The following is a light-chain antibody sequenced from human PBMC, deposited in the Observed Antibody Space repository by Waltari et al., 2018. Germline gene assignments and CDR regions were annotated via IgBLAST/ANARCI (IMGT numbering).Light chain of an antibody. CDR1: NSNVGSYNL. CDR2: EGK. V-gene: IGLV2-23*03. J-gene: IGLJ2*01. Sequence: QSALTQPASVSGSPGQSITISCTGFNSNVGSYNLVSWYQKHPGKAPKLLIYEGKRRPSGVSNLFSGSKSDNTASPTLSGLQAEDEADYYCCSNVGSSVFFGGGTKLTVL. CDR3: CSNVGSSVF.